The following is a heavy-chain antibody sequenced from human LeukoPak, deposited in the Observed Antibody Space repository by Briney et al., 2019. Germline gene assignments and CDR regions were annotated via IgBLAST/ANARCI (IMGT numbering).Heavy chain of an antibody. CDR1: GFTFTSSA. V-gene: IGHV1-58*01. D-gene: IGHD2-2*01. J-gene: IGHJ3*02. Sequence: GASVKVSCKASGFTFTSSAVQWVRQARGQRLEWIGWIVVGSGNTNYAQKFQERVTITRDMSTSTAYMELSSLRSEDTAVYYCATVLYCSSTSCDDAFDIWGQGTMVTVSS. CDR2: IVVGSGNT. CDR3: ATVLYCSSTSCDDAFDI.